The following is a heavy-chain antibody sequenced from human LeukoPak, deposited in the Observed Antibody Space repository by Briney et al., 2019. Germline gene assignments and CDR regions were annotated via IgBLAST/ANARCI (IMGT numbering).Heavy chain of an antibody. J-gene: IGHJ5*02. CDR1: GFTFSSYA. CDR2: ISGGSGTT. Sequence: GGSLRLSCAASGFTFSSYAMSWVRQAPGKGLEWVSAISGGSGTTYYADSVKGRFTISRDNSKNALFLQMNSLRAEDTAVYYCAKDYYGSGSYYVPWFDPWGQGTLVTVSS. CDR3: AKDYYGSGSYYVPWFDP. V-gene: IGHV3-23*01. D-gene: IGHD3-10*01.